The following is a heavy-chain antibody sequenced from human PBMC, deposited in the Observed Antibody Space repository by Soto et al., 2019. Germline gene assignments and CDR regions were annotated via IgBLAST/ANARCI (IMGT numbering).Heavy chain of an antibody. CDR1: GGSISSYY. CDR2: IYYSGST. CDR3: ARGLGYYGSGSYYVPHYYYMDV. Sequence: PSETLSLTCTVSGGSISSYYWSWIRQPPGKGLEWIGYIYYSGSTNYNPSLKSRVTISVDTSKNQFSLKLSSVTAADTAVYYCARGLGYYGSGSYYVPHYYYMDVWGKGTTVTVSS. D-gene: IGHD3-10*01. J-gene: IGHJ6*03. V-gene: IGHV4-59*01.